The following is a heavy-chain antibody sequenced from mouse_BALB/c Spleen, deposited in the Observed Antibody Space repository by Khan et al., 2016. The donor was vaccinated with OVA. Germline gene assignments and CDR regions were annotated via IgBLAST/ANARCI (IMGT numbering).Heavy chain of an antibody. Sequence: EVELVESGGGLVKPGGSPKLSCAASGFTFSTFAMSWVRQTPEKRLEWVATINSDGDYTYYPDNVTGRFTISRDNAKNTLYLQRNSMRSEDTAMYYCARSPYGNFAYWGRGTLDTVSA. CDR3: ARSPYGNFAY. J-gene: IGHJ3*01. CDR2: INSDGDYT. D-gene: IGHD2-1*01. V-gene: IGHV5-9-3*01. CDR1: GFTFSTFA.